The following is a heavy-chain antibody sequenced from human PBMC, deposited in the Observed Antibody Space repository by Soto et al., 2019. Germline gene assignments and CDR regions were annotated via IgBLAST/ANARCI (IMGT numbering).Heavy chain of an antibody. J-gene: IGHJ6*03. CDR1: GFTFSDYY. CDR2: ISSSGSTI. D-gene: IGHD4-4*01. CDR3: ARVERVPYSYYYYYYYMDV. V-gene: IGHV3-11*01. Sequence: QVQLVESGGGLVKPGGSLRLSCAASGFTFSDYYMSWLRQAPGKGLEWVSYISSSGSTIYYADSVKGRFTISRDNAKNSLYLQMNSLRAEDTAVYYCARVERVPYSYYYYYYYMDVWGKGTTVTVSS.